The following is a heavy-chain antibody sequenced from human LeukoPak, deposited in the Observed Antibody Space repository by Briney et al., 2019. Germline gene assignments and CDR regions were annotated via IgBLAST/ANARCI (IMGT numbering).Heavy chain of an antibody. D-gene: IGHD6-19*01. J-gene: IGHJ4*02. Sequence: SETLSLTCAVSGGSISSGGYSWSWIRQPRGKGLEWIVYIYHSGSTYYNPSLKSRVTISVDRSKNQFSLKLSSVTAADTAVYYCARVPLNSSGWYYFDYWGQGTLVTVSS. CDR1: GGSISSGGYS. V-gene: IGHV4-30-2*01. CDR2: IYHSGST. CDR3: ARVPLNSSGWYYFDY.